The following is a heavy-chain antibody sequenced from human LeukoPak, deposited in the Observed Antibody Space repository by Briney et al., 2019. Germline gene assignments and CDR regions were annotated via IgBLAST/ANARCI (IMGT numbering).Heavy chain of an antibody. CDR1: GFTFSSYA. CDR2: ISGSGGST. D-gene: IGHD6-19*01. J-gene: IGHJ4*02. Sequence: GGSLRLSCAASGFTFSSYAMSWVRQAPGKGLEWVSAISGSGGSTYYADSVKGRFTISRDNSKNTLYLQMNSLRAEDTAVYYCAKDISRGAVASRANFDYWGQGTLVTVSS. CDR3: AKDISRGAVASRANFDY. V-gene: IGHV3-23*01.